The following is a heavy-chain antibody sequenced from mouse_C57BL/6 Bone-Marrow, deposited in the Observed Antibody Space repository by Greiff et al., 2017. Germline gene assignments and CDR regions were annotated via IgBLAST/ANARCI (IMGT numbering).Heavy chain of an antibody. CDR2: INYDGSST. V-gene: IGHV5-16*01. Sequence: EVKLQESEGGLVQPGSSMKLSCTASGFTFSDYYMAWVRQVPEKGLEWVANINYDGSSTYYLDSLKSRFIISRDNAKNILYLQMSSLKSEDTATYYCARDAPYYGYWYFDVWGTGTTVTVSS. CDR1: GFTFSDYY. CDR3: ARDAPYYGYWYFDV. J-gene: IGHJ1*03. D-gene: IGHD1-1*01.